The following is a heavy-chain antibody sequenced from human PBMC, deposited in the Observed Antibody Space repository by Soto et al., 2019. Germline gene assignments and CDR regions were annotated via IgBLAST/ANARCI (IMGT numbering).Heavy chain of an antibody. V-gene: IGHV1-3*01. CDR1: GGTFSSYR. CDR3: ARHYCSGGSCPFDY. Sequence: ASVKVSCKASGGTFSSYRINWVRQAPGQGLEWMGWINAGNGNTKYSQKFQGRVTITRDTSASTAYMELSSLRSEDTAVYYCARHYCSGGSCPFDYWRQRTLVTVSS. CDR2: INAGNGNT. J-gene: IGHJ4*02. D-gene: IGHD2-15*01.